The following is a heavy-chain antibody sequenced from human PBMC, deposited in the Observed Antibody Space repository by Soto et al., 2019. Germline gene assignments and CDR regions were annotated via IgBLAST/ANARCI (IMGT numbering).Heavy chain of an antibody. Sequence: SDTRSLTCTASGGSISDYCRTWIRQPAGKRLEWIGRKSISNNIDSNASLKGLCAISVDKSKTQVSLSLISVTAADTALYYCARSIGTAAGWYFYVCGQG. V-gene: IGHV4-4*07. J-gene: IGHJ4*02. CDR1: GGSISDYC. CDR3: ARSIGTAAGWYFYV. CDR2: KSISNNI. D-gene: IGHD6-6*01.